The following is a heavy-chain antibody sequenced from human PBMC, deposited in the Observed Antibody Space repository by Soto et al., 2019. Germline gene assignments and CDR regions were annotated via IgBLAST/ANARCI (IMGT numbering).Heavy chain of an antibody. CDR3: AREGLYSSGWYNWFDP. J-gene: IGHJ5*02. V-gene: IGHV3-23*01. CDR1: GFTFTSCA. D-gene: IGHD6-19*01. CDR2: ISGTGGSK. Sequence: PGGSLRLSCAASGFTFTSCAMSWVRQAPGKGLEWVSAISGTGGSKYYADSVKGRFTISRDNSKNTLYLQMNSLRAEDTAVYYCAREGLYSSGWYNWFDPSGQGTLVTVSS.